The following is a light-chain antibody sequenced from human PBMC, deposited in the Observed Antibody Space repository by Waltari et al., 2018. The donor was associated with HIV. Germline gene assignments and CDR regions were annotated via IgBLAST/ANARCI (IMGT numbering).Light chain of an antibody. CDR2: EVD. CDR1: TTDVSSSNL. J-gene: IGLJ2*01. Sequence: QSALTQPASVSGSPGQSITISCTGITTDVSSSNLVSWYQHHPGKAPKLMLFEVDKRPSGVSTRFPGSKSGNTASLTISWLQAEDEADYYCCSYASSGTFVVFGGGTNLTVL. V-gene: IGLV2-23*02. CDR3: CSYASSGTFVV.